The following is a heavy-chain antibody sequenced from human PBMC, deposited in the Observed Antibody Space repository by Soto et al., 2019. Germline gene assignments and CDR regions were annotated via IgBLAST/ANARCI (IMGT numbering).Heavy chain of an antibody. CDR3: AKDIVRMTTVTIDY. Sequence: GGSLRLSCVASGFTFSSYAMSWVRQAPGKGLEWVSAISGSGGSTYYADSVKGRFTISRDNSKNTLYLQMNSLRAEDTAVYYCAKDIVRMTTVTIDYWGQGTLVTVSS. V-gene: IGHV3-23*01. CDR1: GFTFSSYA. D-gene: IGHD4-17*01. J-gene: IGHJ4*02. CDR2: ISGSGGST.